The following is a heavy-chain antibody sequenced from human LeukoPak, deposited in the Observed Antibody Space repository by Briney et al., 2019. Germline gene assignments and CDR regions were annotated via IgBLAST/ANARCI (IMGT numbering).Heavy chain of an antibody. J-gene: IGHJ4*02. CDR1: EYTFASYD. V-gene: IGHV1-8*01. Sequence: GASVKVSCKASEYTFASYDINWVRQATGQGLEWMGWMNPNSGDTGYAQKFQGRVTMTSNTSITTAYMELSSLRSEDTAVYYCARVRTIGSGWAQKDFDYWGQGTLVTVSS. CDR2: MNPNSGDT. CDR3: ARVRTIGSGWAQKDFDY. D-gene: IGHD6-19*01.